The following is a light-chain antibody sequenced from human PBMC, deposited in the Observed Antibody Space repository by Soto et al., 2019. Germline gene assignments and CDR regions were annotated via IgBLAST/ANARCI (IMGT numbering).Light chain of an antibody. CDR2: GAS. V-gene: IGKV3-20*01. Sequence: SVLTQCTAPLSLSPGEKATLSCVASQTVTSNHLAWYQQKPGQAPRLLIFGASIRDTGIPDRFSGSGSGTDFTLTINILEPEDFAVYYCQQYDSSPRTFGQGTKVDIK. CDR1: QTVTSNH. CDR3: QQYDSSPRT. J-gene: IGKJ1*01.